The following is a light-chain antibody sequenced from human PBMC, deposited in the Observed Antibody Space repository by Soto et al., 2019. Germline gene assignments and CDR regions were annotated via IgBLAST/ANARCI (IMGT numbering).Light chain of an antibody. CDR3: CSYAGSSSVL. CDR2: EVN. CDR1: SSDVGSYNL. Sequence: QSALTQPASVSGSPGQSITISCTGTSSDVGSYNLVSWYQHRPGKAPQLMIYEVNKRPSGVSDRFSGSKSGNTASLTVSGLRAEDEAAYYCCSYAGSSSVLFGGGTKVTVL. V-gene: IGLV2-23*02. J-gene: IGLJ2*01.